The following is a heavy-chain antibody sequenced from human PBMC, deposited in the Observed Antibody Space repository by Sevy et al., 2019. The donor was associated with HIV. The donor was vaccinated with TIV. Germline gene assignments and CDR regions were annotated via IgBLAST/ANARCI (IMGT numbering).Heavy chain of an antibody. CDR2: ISYDGRNK. CDR1: GFTFSSYA. CDR3: ARDSFRGGATRGPDAFDI. V-gene: IGHV3-30*04. J-gene: IGHJ3*02. D-gene: IGHD1-26*01. Sequence: GGSLRLSCAASGFTFSSYAMHWVRQAPGKGLEWVAVISYDGRNKYYADSVKGRFTISRDNSKNTLYLQMNSLRAEDTAVYYDARDSFRGGATRGPDAFDIWGQGTMVTVSS.